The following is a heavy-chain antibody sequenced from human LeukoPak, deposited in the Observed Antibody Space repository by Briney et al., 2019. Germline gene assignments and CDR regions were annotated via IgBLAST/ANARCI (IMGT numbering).Heavy chain of an antibody. CDR3: ARGPPVKIFGVIISHRNYYMDV. CDR2: INHSGNT. D-gene: IGHD3-3*01. V-gene: IGHV4-39*07. CDR1: GGSISNSSYY. J-gene: IGHJ6*03. Sequence: SETLSLTCTVSGGSISNSSYYWGWIRQPPGKGLEWIGEINHSGNTNYDPSLKSRVTISVDTSKNQFSLKLSSVTAADTAVYYCARGPPVKIFGVIISHRNYYMDVWGQGTTVTVSS.